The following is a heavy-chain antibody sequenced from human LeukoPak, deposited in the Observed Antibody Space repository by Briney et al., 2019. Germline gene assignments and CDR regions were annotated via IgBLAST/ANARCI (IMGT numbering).Heavy chain of an antibody. D-gene: IGHD2-2*01. J-gene: IGHJ4*02. CDR2: IYYSGST. V-gene: IGHV4-39*07. CDR1: GGSISSTSYY. CDR3: ARGRDLYCSTTSCYARNFDY. Sequence: SETLSLTCTVSGGSISSTSYYWDWIRQPPGKGLEWIGSIYYSGSTYYNPSLKSRVTISVDTSKNQFSLKLSSVTAADTAVYYCARGRDLYCSTTSCYARNFDYWGQGTLVTVSS.